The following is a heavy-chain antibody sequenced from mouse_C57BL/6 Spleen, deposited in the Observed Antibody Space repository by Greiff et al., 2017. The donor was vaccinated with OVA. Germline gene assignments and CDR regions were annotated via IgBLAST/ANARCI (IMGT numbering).Heavy chain of an antibody. J-gene: IGHJ3*01. Sequence: EVQVVESGGGLVKPGGSLKLSCAASGFTFSSYAMSWVRQTPEKRLEWVATISDGGSYTYYPDNVKGRFTISRDNAKNNLYLQMSHLKSEDTAMYYCARDQDDYSWFAYWGQGTLVTVSA. D-gene: IGHD2-4*01. CDR2: ISDGGSYT. CDR1: GFTFSSYA. CDR3: ARDQDDYSWFAY. V-gene: IGHV5-4*01.